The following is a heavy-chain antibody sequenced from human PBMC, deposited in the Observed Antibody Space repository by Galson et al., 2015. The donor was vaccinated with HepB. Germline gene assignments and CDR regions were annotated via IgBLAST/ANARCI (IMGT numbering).Heavy chain of an antibody. D-gene: IGHD6-19*01. CDR1: GFTFSNAW. V-gene: IGHV3-15*07. CDR2: IKSKTDGGTT. CDR3: TGGGLTGYSSGWYAKPVYFQH. Sequence: SLRLSCAASGFTFSNAWMNWVRQAPGKGLEWVGRIKSKTDGGTTDYAAPVKGRFTISGDDSKNTLYLQMNSLKTEDTAVYYCTGGGLTGYSSGWYAKPVYFQHWGQGTLVTVSS. J-gene: IGHJ1*01.